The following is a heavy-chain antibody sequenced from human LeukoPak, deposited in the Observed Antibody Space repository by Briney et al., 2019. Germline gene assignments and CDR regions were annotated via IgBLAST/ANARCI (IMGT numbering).Heavy chain of an antibody. V-gene: IGHV3-23*01. CDR1: GFTFSSYA. CDR2: ISGSGGST. J-gene: IGHJ6*02. CDR3: AVRWQLVPYYVYYGMDV. Sequence: PGGSLRLSCAASGFTFSSYAMRWVRQAPGKGLEWVSAISGSGGSTYYADSVKGRFTISRDNSKNTLYLQMNSLRAEHTGVYYCAVRWQLVPYYVYYGMDVWGQGTTVTVSS. D-gene: IGHD6-13*01.